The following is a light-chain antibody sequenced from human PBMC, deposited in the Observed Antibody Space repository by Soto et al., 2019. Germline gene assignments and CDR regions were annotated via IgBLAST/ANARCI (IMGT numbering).Light chain of an antibody. Sequence: DIQMTQSPSSLSASVGDRVTITCRASQSISIYLNWYQQKPGKAPKLLIYAASTLQSGVPSRFSGSGSGTDFTLTITSLQPEDFATYYCQQSYNDLRTFGPGTKVEI. CDR3: QQSYNDLRT. CDR1: QSISIY. V-gene: IGKV1-39*01. CDR2: AAS. J-gene: IGKJ3*01.